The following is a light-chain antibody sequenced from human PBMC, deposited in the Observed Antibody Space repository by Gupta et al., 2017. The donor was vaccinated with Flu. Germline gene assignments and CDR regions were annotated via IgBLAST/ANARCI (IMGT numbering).Light chain of an antibody. CDR3: QQRSHWPPS. V-gene: IGKV3-11*01. J-gene: IGKJ4*01. Sequence: GEKATLSCRASQSLSSYLAWYQQRPGQAPRLLIYDASNRATGIPARFSGSGSGTDFTLTINSLEPEDFALYYCQQRSHWPPSFGGGTNVEI. CDR1: QSLSSY. CDR2: DAS.